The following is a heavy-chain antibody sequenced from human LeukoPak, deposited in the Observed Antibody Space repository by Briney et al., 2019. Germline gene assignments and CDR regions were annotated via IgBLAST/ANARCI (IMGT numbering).Heavy chain of an antibody. CDR3: ARGLPGYSNTWNDH. CDR1: GFTFSSYW. CDR2: TNSDGSLP. Sequence: GGSLRLSCAASGFTFSSYWMHWVRQAPGKALVWFSHTNSDGSLPSYADSVKGRFTISRDNAKNTIYLQMNSLGVEDTAIYYCARGLPGYSNTWNDHWGQGTLVTVSS. V-gene: IGHV3-74*01. J-gene: IGHJ5*02. D-gene: IGHD6-13*01.